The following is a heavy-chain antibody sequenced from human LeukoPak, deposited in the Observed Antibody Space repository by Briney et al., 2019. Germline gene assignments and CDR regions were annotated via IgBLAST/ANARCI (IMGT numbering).Heavy chain of an antibody. V-gene: IGHV1-3*01. J-gene: IGHJ4*02. D-gene: IGHD2-15*01. CDR2: INAGNGNT. Sequence: GASVKVSCKASGYTFTSYAMHWVRQAPGQRLEWMGWINAGNGNTKYSQKFQGRVTITRDMSTSTAYMELSSLRSEDTAVYYCAAVGGYCSGGSCDDYWGQGTLVTVSS. CDR3: AAVGGYCSGGSCDDY. CDR1: GYTFTSYA.